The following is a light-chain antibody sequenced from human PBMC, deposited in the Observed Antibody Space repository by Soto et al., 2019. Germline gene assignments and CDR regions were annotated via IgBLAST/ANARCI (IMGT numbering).Light chain of an antibody. Sequence: EIVLTQSPGTVSLSPGERATLSCRASQSVTSSYLAWYQQKAGQAPRLLIYGVSSRATGIPDRFSGSGAGTDFTLTSRLEPEDFAVYYCQQYGDSPLTFGGGTKVDIK. CDR1: QSVTSSY. CDR2: GVS. V-gene: IGKV3-20*01. J-gene: IGKJ4*01. CDR3: QQYGDSPLT.